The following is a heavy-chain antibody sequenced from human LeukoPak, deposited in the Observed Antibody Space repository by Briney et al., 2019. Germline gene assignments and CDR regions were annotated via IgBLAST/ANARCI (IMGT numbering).Heavy chain of an antibody. CDR2: IYYSGST. CDR3: ARIWGHLGRFDY. J-gene: IGHJ4*02. CDR1: GGSISDYY. V-gene: IGHV4-59*01. Sequence: PSETLSLTCTSGGSISDYYWSWIRQPPGKGLEWIGYIYYSGSTNYNPSLKSRVTISIDTSKNQFSLKLSSVTAADTAVYYCARIWGHLGRFDYWGQGALVTVSS. D-gene: IGHD3-10*01.